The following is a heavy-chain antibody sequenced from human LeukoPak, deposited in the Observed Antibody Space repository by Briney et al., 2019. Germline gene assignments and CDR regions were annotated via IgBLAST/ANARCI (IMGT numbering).Heavy chain of an antibody. Sequence: GGSLRLSCAVSGFTLSNYAMSWVRQAPGKGLEWVSGISSSGGSTYYPDSVKGRFTISRDNSKNTLFLQMNSLKADDTAVYYCAKGGGGVLASWGQGTLVTVSS. V-gene: IGHV3-23*01. CDR2: ISSSGGST. D-gene: IGHD3-16*01. CDR3: AKGGGGVLAS. CDR1: GFTLSNYA. J-gene: IGHJ4*02.